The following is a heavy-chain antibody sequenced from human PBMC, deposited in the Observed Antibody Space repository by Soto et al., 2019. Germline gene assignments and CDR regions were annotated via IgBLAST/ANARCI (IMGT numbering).Heavy chain of an antibody. CDR3: ARLSNFGEAANGFYYYGLDV. CDR1: VYTFSRFY. Sequence: GGSLRLSCAASVYTFSRFYKSGVREPPGGGRECVDNVKEDGSEKYYVDFVKGRFSISRDHAKSSLYLEMNSLRAEDTALYYCARLSNFGEAANGFYYYGLDVWGRGTTVTVSS. D-gene: IGHD3-10*01. J-gene: IGHJ6*02. CDR2: VKEDGSEK. V-gene: IGHV3-7*03.